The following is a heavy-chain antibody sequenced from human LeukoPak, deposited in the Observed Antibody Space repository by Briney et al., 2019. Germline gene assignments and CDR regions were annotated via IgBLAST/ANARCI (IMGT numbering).Heavy chain of an antibody. CDR1: GNSISSYY. CDR2: IYTSGST. D-gene: IGHD4-17*01. J-gene: IGHJ4*02. CDR3: ARETTGLARYFDY. Sequence: SGTLSLTCTVSGNSISSYYWSWIREPAGKGVEWMGRIYTSGSTNYNPSLKSRVTMSVDTSKNQFSLNLSSVTAADTAVYYCARETTGLARYFDYWGQGTLVIVSS. V-gene: IGHV4-4*07.